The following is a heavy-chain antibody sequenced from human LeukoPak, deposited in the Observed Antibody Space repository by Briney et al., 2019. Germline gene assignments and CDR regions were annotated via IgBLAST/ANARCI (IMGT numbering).Heavy chain of an antibody. CDR3: AKDRHAPGRYCSSVTCFPFDP. V-gene: IGHV3-30*12. J-gene: IGHJ5*02. Sequence: GGSLRLSCAASGFTFSSYGMHWVRQAPGKGLEWLALISYDGSNKYYADSVKARFIISRDNSTNTLYLQMNSLRAEDTAVYYCAKDRHAPGRYCSSVTCFPFDPWGQGTLVTVSS. CDR1: GFTFSSYG. D-gene: IGHD2-2*01. CDR2: ISYDGSNK.